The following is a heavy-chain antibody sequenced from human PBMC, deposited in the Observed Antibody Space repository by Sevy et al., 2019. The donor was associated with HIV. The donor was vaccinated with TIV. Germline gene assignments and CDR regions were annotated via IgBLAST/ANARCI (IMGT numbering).Heavy chain of an antibody. Sequence: GGSLRLSCAASGFSFSDYYMTWIRQAPGKGLEWVSYISTYGSTIYYADSVKGRFTISRDNARNSLYLQMNSLRAEDTAVYYCARVGLRFLDWLPHYGMDVWGQGTTVTVSS. V-gene: IGHV3-11*01. CDR1: GFSFSDYY. J-gene: IGHJ6*02. CDR2: ISTYGSTI. CDR3: ARVGLRFLDWLPHYGMDV. D-gene: IGHD3-3*01.